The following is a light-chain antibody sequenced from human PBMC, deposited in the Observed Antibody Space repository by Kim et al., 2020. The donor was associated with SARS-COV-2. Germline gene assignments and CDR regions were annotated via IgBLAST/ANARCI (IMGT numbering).Light chain of an antibody. CDR3: LLSYSGAWV. Sequence: QAVVTQEPSLTVSPGGTVTLTGGSSTGPVTSGHYPYWFQQKPGQAPRTLIYDINNKHSWTPARFSGSLLGGKAALTLSGAQPEDEADYYCLLSYSGAWVFGGGTQLTVL. J-gene: IGLJ3*02. V-gene: IGLV7-46*01. CDR1: TGPVTSGHY. CDR2: DIN.